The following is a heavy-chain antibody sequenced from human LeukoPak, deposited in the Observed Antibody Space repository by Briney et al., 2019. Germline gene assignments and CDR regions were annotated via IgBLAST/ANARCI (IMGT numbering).Heavy chain of an antibody. V-gene: IGHV3-23*01. J-gene: IGHJ4*02. D-gene: IGHD3-10*01. Sequence: GGSLRLSCAASGFTFSSYAMRWVRQAPGKGLEWVSAISGSGGSTYYADSVRGRFTISRDNSKNTLYLQMNSLRAEDTAVYYCAKDPSTLLWFGELYYWGQGTLVTVSS. CDR3: AKDPSTLLWFGELYY. CDR1: GFTFSSYA. CDR2: ISGSGGST.